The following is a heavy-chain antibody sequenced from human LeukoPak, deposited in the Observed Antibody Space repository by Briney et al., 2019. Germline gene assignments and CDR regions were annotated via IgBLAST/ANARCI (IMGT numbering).Heavy chain of an antibody. CDR2: INSSGGST. CDR3: ARVSSGSQN. J-gene: IGHJ4*02. V-gene: IGHV1-46*01. CDR1: GYTFTSYY. Sequence: ASVKVSCKASGYTFTSYYMHWVRQAPGQGLEWMGIINSSGGSTSYAQTFQGRVTMTKDTSTSTVYMELSSLRADDTSVYYCARVSSGSQNWGQGTLVTVSS. D-gene: IGHD3-22*01.